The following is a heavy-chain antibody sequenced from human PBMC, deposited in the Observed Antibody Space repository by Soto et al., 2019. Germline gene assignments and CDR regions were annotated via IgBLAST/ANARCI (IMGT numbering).Heavy chain of an antibody. V-gene: IGHV3-48*02. D-gene: IGHD5-12*01. CDR1: GFTFSAFE. Sequence: GGSLRLSCAASGFTFSAFEMNWVRQAPGKGLEWVSYISSSSSTIYYADSVKGRFTISRDNAKNSLYLQMNSLRDEDTAVYYCAREFYDYPYYYGMDVWGQGATVTVSS. CDR3: AREFYDYPYYYGMDV. CDR2: ISSSSSTI. J-gene: IGHJ6*02.